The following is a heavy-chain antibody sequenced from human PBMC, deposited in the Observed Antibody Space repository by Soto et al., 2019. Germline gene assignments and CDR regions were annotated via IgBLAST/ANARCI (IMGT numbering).Heavy chain of an antibody. D-gene: IGHD3-10*01. CDR3: ARDYGSGGFYYYYGMDV. CDR1: GVTFSSCA. Sequence: LRLSCAASGVTFSSCAMHWVRQAPGKGLEWVAVISYDGSNKYYADSVKGRFTISRDNSKNTLYLQMNSLRAEDTAVYYCARDYGSGGFYYYYGMDVWGQGTTVTVSS. J-gene: IGHJ6*02. CDR2: ISYDGSNK. V-gene: IGHV3-30-3*01.